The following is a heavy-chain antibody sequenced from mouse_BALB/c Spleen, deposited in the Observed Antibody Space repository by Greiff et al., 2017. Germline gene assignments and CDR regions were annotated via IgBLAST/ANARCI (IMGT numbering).Heavy chain of an antibody. CDR1: GFSLTSYG. CDR2: IWAGGST. V-gene: IGHV2-9*02. CDR3: ARGGGYGYDEGMDY. J-gene: IGHJ4*01. D-gene: IGHD2-2*01. Sequence: VQLQQSGPGLVAPSQSLSITCTVSGFSLTSYGVHWVRQPPGKGLEWLGVIWAGGSTNYNSALMSRLSISKDNSKSQVFLKMNSLQTDDTAMYYCARGGGYGYDEGMDYWGQGTSVTVSS.